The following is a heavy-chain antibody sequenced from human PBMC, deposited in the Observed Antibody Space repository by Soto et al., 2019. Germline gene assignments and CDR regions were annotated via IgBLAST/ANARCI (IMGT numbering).Heavy chain of an antibody. CDR1: GGTFSSYA. Sequence: SVKVSCKASGGTFSSYAISWVRQAPGQGLEWMGGIIPIFGTANYAQKFQGRVTITADESTSTAYMELSSLRSEDTAVYYCARGSIAARPLYYYYGMDVWGQGTTVTVSS. J-gene: IGHJ6*02. CDR2: IIPIFGTA. CDR3: ARGSIAARPLYYYYGMDV. D-gene: IGHD6-6*01. V-gene: IGHV1-69*13.